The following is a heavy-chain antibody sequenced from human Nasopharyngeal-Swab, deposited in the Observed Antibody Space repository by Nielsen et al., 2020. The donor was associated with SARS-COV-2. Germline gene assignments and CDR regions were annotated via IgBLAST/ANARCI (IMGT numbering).Heavy chain of an antibody. D-gene: IGHD3-22*01. J-gene: IGHJ3*01. CDR3: ARVLDYYDSSGYDTWDVFAL. CDR1: GFSFGTNA. CDR2: IGGDGNT. V-gene: IGHV3-23*01. Sequence: GESLKISCVVSGFSFGTNAMTWVRQAPGKGLEWVSAIGGDGNTHYADSVKGRFTISRDNAKNTLFLQMNSLRAEDTAVYYCARVLDYYDSSGYDTWDVFALWGQGTMVTVSS.